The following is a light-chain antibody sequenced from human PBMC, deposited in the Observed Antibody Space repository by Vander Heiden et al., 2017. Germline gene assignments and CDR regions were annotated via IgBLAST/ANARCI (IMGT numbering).Light chain of an antibody. CDR2: DVT. V-gene: IGLV2-14*03. J-gene: IGLJ2*01. CDR3: SSYTGTSTPL. Sequence: QSALSQPASVSGSPGQPITISCTGTSSDIGEYNSVSWYQQYPGQAPKLIIYDVTQRPSLISNRFSGSKSGNTASLTISRLQPDDEADYFCSSYTGTSTPLFGGGTKLTVL. CDR1: SSDIGEYNS.